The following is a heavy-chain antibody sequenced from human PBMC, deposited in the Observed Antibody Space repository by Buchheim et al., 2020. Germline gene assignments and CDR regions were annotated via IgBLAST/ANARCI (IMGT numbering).Heavy chain of an antibody. J-gene: IGHJ4*02. CDR3: ARYGYSSSWYADY. Sequence: QVQLQQWGAGLLKPSETLSLTCAVYGGSFSGYYWSWIRQPPGKGLEWIGEINHSGSTNYNPSLKSRVTISVDTSKKQFSLTLSSVTAADTAVYYCARYGYSSSWYADYWGQGTL. V-gene: IGHV4-34*01. CDR2: INHSGST. D-gene: IGHD6-13*01. CDR1: GGSFSGYY.